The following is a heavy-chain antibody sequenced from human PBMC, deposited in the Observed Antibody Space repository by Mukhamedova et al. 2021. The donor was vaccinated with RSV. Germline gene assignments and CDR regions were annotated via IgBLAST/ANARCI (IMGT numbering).Heavy chain of an antibody. CDR2: IDPSDSYT. D-gene: IGHD6-19*01. Sequence: IDPSDSYTNYSPSFQGHVTISADKSISTAYLQWSSLKASDTAMYYCASSAGPDAFDIWGQGTMVTVSS. J-gene: IGHJ3*02. CDR3: ASSAGPDAFDI. V-gene: IGHV5-10-1*01.